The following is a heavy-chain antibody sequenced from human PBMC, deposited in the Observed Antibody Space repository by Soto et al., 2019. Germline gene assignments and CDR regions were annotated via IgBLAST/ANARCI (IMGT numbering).Heavy chain of an antibody. CDR3: AKDTNGDYVGGFEM. V-gene: IGHV3-23*01. D-gene: IGHD4-17*01. CDR2: ISAGGGST. J-gene: IGHJ3*02. CDR1: EFTFSKYA. Sequence: EVQLLESGGGLVQPGESLRLSCEASEFTFSKYAMSWVRQAPGKGPEWVSGISAGGGSTYYADSVKGRFTISRDNSKNTLSLQMNSLRAEDTAIYDCAKDTNGDYVGGFEMWGQGTKVTVSS.